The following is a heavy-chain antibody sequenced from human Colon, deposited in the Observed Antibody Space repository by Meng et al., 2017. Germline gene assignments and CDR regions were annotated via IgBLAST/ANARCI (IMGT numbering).Heavy chain of an antibody. J-gene: IGHJ5*02. CDR3: ARKVMYSFDP. D-gene: IGHD1-14*01. CDR2: IKQDENEK. V-gene: IGHV3-7*01. Sequence: EGQVGESGGGLVQPGGSLRLSCTGSGFSFRSYVMNWVRQAPGKGLEWVANIKQDENEKNYVDSVKGRFTISRDSATNSLHLQMDDLKIEDTAVYYCARKVMYSFDPWGQGTLVTVSS. CDR1: GFSFRSYV.